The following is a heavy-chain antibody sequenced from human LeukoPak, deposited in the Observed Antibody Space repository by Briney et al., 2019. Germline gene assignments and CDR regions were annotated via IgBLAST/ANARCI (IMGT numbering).Heavy chain of an antibody. D-gene: IGHD3/OR15-3a*01. J-gene: IGHJ6*02. CDR3: ARHWTGYYYYGMDV. CDR1: GDSIISSSHY. V-gene: IGHV4-39*01. Sequence: PSETLSLTCTVFGDSIISSSHYWGWVRQPPGKGLEWLGSIYYSGSTHFNPSLQSRVTMSVDASKNQFSLKLSSVTAADTAGYYCARHWTGYYYYGMDVWGQGTTVTVSS. CDR2: IYYSGST.